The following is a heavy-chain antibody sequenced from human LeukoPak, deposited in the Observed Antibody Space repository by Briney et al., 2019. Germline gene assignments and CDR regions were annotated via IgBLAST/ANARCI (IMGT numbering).Heavy chain of an antibody. CDR1: GFSFSSYP. J-gene: IGHJ4*02. D-gene: IGHD1-26*01. CDR3: AKGTDSGSDY. Sequence: GGSLRLSCSASGFSFSSYPMHWVRQAPGKGLEYVSAISDNGGHTYYADSVKGRFTISRDNSKNTLYLQMNSLRAEDTAVYYCAKGTDSGSDYWGQGTLVTVSS. V-gene: IGHV3-64*04. CDR2: ISDNGGHT.